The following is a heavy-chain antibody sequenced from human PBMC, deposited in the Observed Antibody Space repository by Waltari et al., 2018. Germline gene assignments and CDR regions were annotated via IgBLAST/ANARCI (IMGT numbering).Heavy chain of an antibody. V-gene: IGHV3-23*01. D-gene: IGHD3-10*01. Sequence: EVQLLESGGGLVQPGGSLRLSCAALGITFVSSAISWVRHATGKGLEWVAAISGSGGSTYYADSVKGRFTISRDNSKNTLYLQMNSLRAEDTAVYYCAKDRGYGSGSYFDYWGQGTLVTVSS. CDR2: ISGSGGST. CDR1: GITFVSSA. CDR3: AKDRGYGSGSYFDY. J-gene: IGHJ4*02.